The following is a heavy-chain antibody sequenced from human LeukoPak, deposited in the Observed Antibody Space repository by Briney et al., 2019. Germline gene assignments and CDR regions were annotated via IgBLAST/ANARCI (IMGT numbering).Heavy chain of an antibody. CDR1: GNDFSDFY. V-gene: IGHV1-2*02. D-gene: IGHD5/OR15-5a*01. CDR2: INPHSRAT. CDR3: VTTSVTHTRDP. J-gene: IGHJ5*02. Sequence: ASVKVSYKASGNDFSDFYFNWVRQAPGRGLEWVGWINPHSRATHYAQRFRGRVTMEASITTAYMELNSLTSDDTAVYYCVTTSVTHTRDPWGQGTLVTVSS.